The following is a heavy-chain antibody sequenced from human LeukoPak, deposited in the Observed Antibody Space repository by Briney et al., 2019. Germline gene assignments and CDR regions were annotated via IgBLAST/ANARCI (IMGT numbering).Heavy chain of an antibody. V-gene: IGHV4-59*08. CDR3: ARLSIEKYGMDV. CDR2: IYYSGST. J-gene: IGHJ6*02. CDR1: GGSISGYY. D-gene: IGHD3-16*02. Sequence: SETLSLTCTVSGGSISGYYWSWIRQPPGKGLEWIGYIYYSGSTNYNPSLKSRVTISVDTSKNQFSLKLTSVTAADTAMYYCARLSIEKYGMDVWGQGTMVTVSS.